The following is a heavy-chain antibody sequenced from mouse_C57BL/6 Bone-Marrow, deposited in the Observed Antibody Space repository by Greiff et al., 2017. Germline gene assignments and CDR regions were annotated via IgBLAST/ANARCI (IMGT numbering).Heavy chain of an antibody. V-gene: IGHV1-19*01. D-gene: IGHD1-1*01. J-gene: IGHJ4*01. CDR2: INPYNGGT. CDR3: ASHYYGSYYAMDY. CDR1: GYTFTDYY. Sequence: EVQLQQSGPVLVKPGASVKMSCKASGYTFTDYYMNWVKQSPGKSLEWIGVINPYNGGTSYNQKFKGKATLTVDKSSSTAYMELNSLTSEDSAVYYCASHYYGSYYAMDYWGQGTSVTVSS.